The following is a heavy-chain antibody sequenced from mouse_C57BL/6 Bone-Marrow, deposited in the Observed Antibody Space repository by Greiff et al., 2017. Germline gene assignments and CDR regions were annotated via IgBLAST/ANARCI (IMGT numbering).Heavy chain of an antibody. CDR1: GFTFSDYG. CDR2: ISSGSSTI. CDR3: ARIGTFFLFFDV. V-gene: IGHV5-17*01. J-gene: IGHJ2*01. D-gene: IGHD3-1*01. Sequence: EVQRVESGGGLVKPGGSLKLSCAASGFTFSDYGMHWVRQAPEKGLEWVAYISSGSSTIYYADTVKGRSTISGDNAKNTLFLQMSSLRSEDTALYYGARIGTFFLFFDVWGQGTTLTVSS.